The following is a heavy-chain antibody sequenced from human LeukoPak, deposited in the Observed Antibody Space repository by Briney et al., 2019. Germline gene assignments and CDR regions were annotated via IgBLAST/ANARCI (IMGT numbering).Heavy chain of an antibody. J-gene: IGHJ1*01. CDR2: IVVGSGNT. V-gene: IGHV1-58*01. Sequence: ASVKVSCKASGFTFTSSAVQWVRQARGQRLEWIGWIVVGSGNTNYAQKFQERVTITRDMSTSTAYMELSRLRSDDTAVYYCAREGSYGYFQHWGQGTLVTVSS. CDR3: AREGSYGYFQH. CDR1: GFTFTSSA. D-gene: IGHD5-18*01.